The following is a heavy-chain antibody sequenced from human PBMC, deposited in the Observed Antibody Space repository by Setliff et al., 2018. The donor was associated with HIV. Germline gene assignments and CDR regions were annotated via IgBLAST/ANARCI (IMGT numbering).Heavy chain of an antibody. V-gene: IGHV4-61*02. CDR1: GGSIGSGSYY. CDR3: ARVSSTYWYSIFRNYYYYMDV. Sequence: SETLSLTCTVSGGSIGSGSYYWTWIRQPAGKGLEWIGRIYTSGNINYNPSLKSRVTLSVDTSKNQFSLKLSSVTAADTAVYYCARVSSTYWYSIFRNYYYYMDVWGKGTTVTVSS. J-gene: IGHJ6*03. D-gene: IGHD2-8*02. CDR2: IYTSGNI.